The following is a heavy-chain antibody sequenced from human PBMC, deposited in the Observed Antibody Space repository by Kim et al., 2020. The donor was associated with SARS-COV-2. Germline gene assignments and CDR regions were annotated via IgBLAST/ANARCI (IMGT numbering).Heavy chain of an antibody. V-gene: IGHV4-59*01. CDR2: IYYSGST. CDR1: GGSISSYY. D-gene: IGHD3-9*01. J-gene: IGHJ6*02. CDR3: ARDLGFGRYFDWLLPGSDYYYGMDV. Sequence: SETLSLTCTVSGGSISSYYWSWIRQPPGKGLEWIGYIYYSGSTNYNPSLKSRVTISVDTSKNQFSLKLSSVTAADTAVYYCARDLGFGRYFDWLLPGSDYYYGMDVWGQGTTVTVSS.